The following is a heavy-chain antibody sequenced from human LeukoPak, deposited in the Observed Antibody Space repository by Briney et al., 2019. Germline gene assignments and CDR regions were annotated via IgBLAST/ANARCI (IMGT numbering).Heavy chain of an antibody. CDR2: IYSGGST. D-gene: IGHD3-22*01. Sequence: GGSQRLSCAASGFTVSSNYMSWVRQAPGKGLEWVSVIYSGGSTYYADSVKGRFTISRDNSKNTLYLQMNSLRAEDTAVYYCARARLDYYDSPNPPYYYYYYYMDVWGKGTTVTVSS. CDR3: ARARLDYYDSPNPPYYYYYYYMDV. CDR1: GFTVSSNY. V-gene: IGHV3-66*02. J-gene: IGHJ6*03.